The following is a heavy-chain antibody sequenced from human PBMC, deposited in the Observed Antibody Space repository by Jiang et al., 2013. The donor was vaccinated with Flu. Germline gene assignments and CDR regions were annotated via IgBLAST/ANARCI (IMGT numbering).Heavy chain of an antibody. CDR1: GYSISSGYY. J-gene: IGHJ4*02. V-gene: IGHV4-38-2*02. CDR2: IYHSGST. Sequence: LLKPSETLSLTCGVSGYSISSGYYWGWIRQPPGKALEWIGSIYHSGSTYYNPSVKSRAAMSVDTSKNQFSLKLRSVTAADTAVYYCARDTSGYFWVYWGLGTLVTVSS. CDR3: ARDTSGYFWVY. D-gene: IGHD3-22*01.